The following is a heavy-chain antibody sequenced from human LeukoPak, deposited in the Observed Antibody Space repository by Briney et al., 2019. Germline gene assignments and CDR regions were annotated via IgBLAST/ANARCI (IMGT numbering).Heavy chain of an antibody. D-gene: IGHD2-21*02. Sequence: AGGSLRLSSTTSVFTFSSFTMSWGRQTPEKGLEWVSTVNYNRDNKWHTDSAKGRFTISRDNTKNRLYLQMHSLRVDEPALYYCTNRRPTGSVTVDEYWGQGALVTVSS. CDR3: TNRRPTGSVTVDEY. V-gene: IGHV3-23*01. J-gene: IGHJ4*02. CDR2: VNYNRDNK. CDR1: VFTFSSFT.